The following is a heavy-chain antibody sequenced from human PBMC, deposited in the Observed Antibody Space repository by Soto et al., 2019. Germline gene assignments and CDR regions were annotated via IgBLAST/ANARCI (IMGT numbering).Heavy chain of an antibody. Sequence: ASVKVSCKASGYTVTGYYMHWVRQAPGQGLEWMGWISPNSGDTKYEQRFQGWVTMTRDTSISTAYMELTRLRSDDTAVYYCARTSYDLLSGFYVPFDYWGQGTLVTVSS. D-gene: IGHD3-9*01. J-gene: IGHJ4*02. CDR1: GYTVTGYY. CDR3: ARTSYDLLSGFYVPFDY. V-gene: IGHV1-2*04. CDR2: ISPNSGDT.